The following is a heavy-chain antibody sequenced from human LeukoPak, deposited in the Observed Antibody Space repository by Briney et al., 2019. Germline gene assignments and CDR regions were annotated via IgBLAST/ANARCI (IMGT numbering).Heavy chain of an antibody. CDR2: INPNSGGT. J-gene: IGHJ4*02. Sequence: GASVKVSCKASGYTFTSYAMNWVRQAPGQGLEWMGWINPNSGGTNYAQKFQGRVTMTRDTSISTAYMEVSRLRSDDTAVYYCARDGLLGIVDYWGQGTLVTVSS. CDR3: ARDGLLGIVDY. D-gene: IGHD7-27*01. CDR1: GYTFTSYA. V-gene: IGHV1-2*02.